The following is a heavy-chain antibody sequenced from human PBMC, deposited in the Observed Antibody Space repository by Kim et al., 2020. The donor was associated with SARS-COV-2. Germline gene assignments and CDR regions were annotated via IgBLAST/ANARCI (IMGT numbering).Heavy chain of an antibody. Sequence: GGSLRLSCAGSGFTFSAFAIHWLRRAPGKGLEYVSATTRSGDGTFYADSVEGRFTISRDNSKNTLYLQMNSLRLEDTSVYYCARYGQNNGSVPWGQGTLGIVSS. J-gene: IGHJ5*02. V-gene: IGHV3-64*04. CDR3: ARYGQNNGSVP. CDR2: TTRSGDGT. CDR1: GFTFSAFA. D-gene: IGHD2-2*03.